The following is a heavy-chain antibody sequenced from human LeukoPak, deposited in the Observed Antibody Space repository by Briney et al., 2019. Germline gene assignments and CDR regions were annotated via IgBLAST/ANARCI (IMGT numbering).Heavy chain of an antibody. J-gene: IGHJ6*03. Sequence: ASVKVSCKVSGYTLTELSMHWVRQAPGKGLEWMGGFDPEDGETIYAQKFQGRVTMTEDTSTDTAYMELSSLRSEDTAVYYCAIVVPAPIGRGDYYYYMDVWDKGTTFTVSS. CDR2: FDPEDGET. D-gene: IGHD2-2*01. CDR3: AIVVPAPIGRGDYYYYMDV. V-gene: IGHV1-24*01. CDR1: GYTLTELS.